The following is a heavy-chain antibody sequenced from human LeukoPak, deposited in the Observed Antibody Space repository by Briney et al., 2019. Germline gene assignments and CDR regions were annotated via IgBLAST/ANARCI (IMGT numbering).Heavy chain of an antibody. Sequence: PGRSLRLSCAASGFTFSSYGLHWVRQAPGKGLEWVAVIWYDESNKYYTDSVKGRFTISRDNAKNSLYPQMNSLRAEDTAVYYCARDGPYSSGWYDYWGQGTLVTVSS. CDR3: ARDGPYSSGWYDY. V-gene: IGHV3-33*01. CDR2: IWYDESNK. J-gene: IGHJ4*02. D-gene: IGHD6-19*01. CDR1: GFTFSSYG.